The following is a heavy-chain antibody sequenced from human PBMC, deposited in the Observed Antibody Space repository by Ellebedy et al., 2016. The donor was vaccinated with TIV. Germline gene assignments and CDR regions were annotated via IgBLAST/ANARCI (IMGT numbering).Heavy chain of an antibody. CDR1: GFTFSSFG. J-gene: IGHJ4*02. V-gene: IGHV3-21*01. D-gene: IGHD1-26*01. Sequence: GESLKISCAASGFTFSSFGMNWVRQAPGKGLEWVSSISSTGYYIYYADSVKGRFTISRDDAMSSLFLQMNSLSAEDTAVYYCARSGELDSWGQGTLVTVSS. CDR3: ARSGELDS. CDR2: ISSTGYYI.